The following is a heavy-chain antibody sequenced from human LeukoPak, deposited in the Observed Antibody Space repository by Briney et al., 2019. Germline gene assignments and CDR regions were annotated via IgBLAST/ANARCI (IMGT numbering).Heavy chain of an antibody. D-gene: IGHD3-22*01. J-gene: IGHJ4*02. Sequence: SETLSLTCTVSGVSISSSNSYWGWIRQPPGKGLEWIGSIYYSGSTYYNPSLKSRVTISVDTSKNQFSLKLSSVTAADTAVYYCARANYYDSSGVRYWGQGTLVTVSS. CDR2: IYYSGST. V-gene: IGHV4-39*07. CDR3: ARANYYDSSGVRY. CDR1: GVSISSSNSY.